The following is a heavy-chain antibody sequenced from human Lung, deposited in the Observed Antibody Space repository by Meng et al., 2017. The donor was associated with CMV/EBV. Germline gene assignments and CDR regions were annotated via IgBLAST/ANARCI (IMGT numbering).Heavy chain of an antibody. Sequence: SXAASGFTFSSYEMNWVRQAPGKGLEWVAFIRFDASNKYYADSVKGRFTISRDNFKNTLFLQMNSLRPEDTAVYYCVKGIYPRTYYYYYYGLDVXGQGXPVTVSS. CDR1: GFTFSSYE. CDR2: IRFDASNK. CDR3: VKGIYPRTYYYYYYGLDV. V-gene: IGHV3-30*02. D-gene: IGHD1-7*01. J-gene: IGHJ6*02.